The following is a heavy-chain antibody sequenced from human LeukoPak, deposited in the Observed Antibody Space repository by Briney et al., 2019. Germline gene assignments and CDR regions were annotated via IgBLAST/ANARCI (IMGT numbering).Heavy chain of an antibody. J-gene: IGHJ4*02. D-gene: IGHD2-15*01. CDR2: IIPIFGTA. CDR3: ARWLVVVAATYYFDY. CDR1: GGTFTSYA. V-gene: IGHV1-69*05. Sequence: SVKVSCKASGGTFTSYAISWVRKAPGQGLEWMGRIIPIFGTANYAQKFQGRVTITMDESTSTAYMELRNLRSDDTAVYYCARWLVVVAATYYFDYWGQGTLVTVSS.